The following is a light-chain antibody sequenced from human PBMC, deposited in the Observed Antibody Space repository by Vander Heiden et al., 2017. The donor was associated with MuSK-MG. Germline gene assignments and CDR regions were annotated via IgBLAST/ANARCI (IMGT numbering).Light chain of an antibody. J-gene: IGLJ1*01. CDR2: DVS. CDR3: CEYAGSYKV. CDR1: SSDVGGYNY. V-gene: IGLV2-11*01. Sequence: QSALTQPRSVSGSPGQSVTISCTGTSSDVGGYNYVSWYQQHPGKAPKLMIYDVSKRPSGVPDRFSGSKSGNTASLTISGLQAEDEDDYYCCEYAGSYKVFGTGTKVTVL.